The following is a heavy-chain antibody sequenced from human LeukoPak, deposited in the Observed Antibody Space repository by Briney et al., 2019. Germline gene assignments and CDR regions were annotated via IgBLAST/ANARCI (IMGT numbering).Heavy chain of an antibody. V-gene: IGHV3-21*01. CDR3: SRDSDLSGYYYWYFDL. CDR2: ISSSSTYI. Sequence: GGSLRLSCAASRFTFSSYSMDWVRQAPGKGLECVSSISSSSTYIFYADSVKGRFTISRDNAKESLSLQMNSLRADDPAVYCCSRDSDLSGYYYWYFDLWGRGTLVTVSS. CDR1: RFTFSSYS. D-gene: IGHD3-3*01. J-gene: IGHJ2*01.